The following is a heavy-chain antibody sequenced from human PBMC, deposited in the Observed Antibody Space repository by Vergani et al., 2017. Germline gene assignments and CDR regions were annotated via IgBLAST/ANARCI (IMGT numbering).Heavy chain of an antibody. Sequence: EVQLLESGGDLVQPGGSLRLSCTASGFIFSTYAMSWVRQAPGKGLELVSTISSDGGSTYYADSVKGRFTISRDNSKNTLSLQMNSLTAEDTAIYYCAGPQETSAYYYGGFDYWGQGILVTVSS. D-gene: IGHD3-22*01. V-gene: IGHV3-23*01. J-gene: IGHJ4*02. CDR3: AGPQETSAYYYGGFDY. CDR2: ISSDGGST. CDR1: GFIFSTYA.